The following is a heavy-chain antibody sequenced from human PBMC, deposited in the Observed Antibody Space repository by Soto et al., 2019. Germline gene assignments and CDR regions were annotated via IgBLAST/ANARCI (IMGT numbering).Heavy chain of an antibody. J-gene: IGHJ4*02. D-gene: IGHD1-1*01. CDR1: GVSIGHSDYF. V-gene: IGHV4-39*01. CDR2: INSGGRT. CDR3: ARLPRTTVHGTGTDY. Sequence: QLQLQESGPGLLKPSETLSLTCTVSGVSIGHSDYFWGWIRQPPGKGLEWIARINSGGRTFCHPSLKTRVAIDVDASKNPFSLMLTSITAGDTEIYYSARLPRTTVHGTGTDYWGQGTLVTVSS.